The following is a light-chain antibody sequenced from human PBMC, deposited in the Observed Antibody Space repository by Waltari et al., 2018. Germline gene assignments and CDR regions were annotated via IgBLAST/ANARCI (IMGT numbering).Light chain of an antibody. CDR1: SSDIEAYNF. Sequence: QPALSQPASVSGSPGQSITIPCSGTSSDIEAYNFVSWYQQHPGKAPKIVIYEVTERPSGVSNRFSGSKSGNTASLTISGLQAEDEADYYCCSYAGPNLPVLFGGGTRLNVL. J-gene: IGLJ2*01. CDR2: EVT. V-gene: IGLV2-23*02. CDR3: CSYAGPNLPVL.